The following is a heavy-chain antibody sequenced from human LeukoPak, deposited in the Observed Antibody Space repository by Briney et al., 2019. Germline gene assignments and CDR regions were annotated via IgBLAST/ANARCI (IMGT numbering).Heavy chain of an antibody. D-gene: IGHD1-1*01. CDR3: AREGYLYYYYMDV. CDR2: IKQDGSEK. CDR1: GFTFSSYL. Sequence: GGSLRLSCAASGFTFSSYLMSWVRQAPGKGLEWVANIKQDGSEKYYVDSVKGRFTISRDNAKNSLYLQMNSLRAEDTAVYYCAREGYLYYYYMDVWGKGTTVTVSS. J-gene: IGHJ6*03. V-gene: IGHV3-7*01.